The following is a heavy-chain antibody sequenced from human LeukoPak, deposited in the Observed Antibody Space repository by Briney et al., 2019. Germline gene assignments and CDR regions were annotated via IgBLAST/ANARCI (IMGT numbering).Heavy chain of an antibody. D-gene: IGHD6-13*01. J-gene: IGHJ4*02. CDR3: ARDIRASWSWVKETVQGIALIDY. V-gene: IGHV3-30*04. Sequence: GGSLRLSCAASGFTFSSYAMHWVRQAPGKGLEWVAVISYDGSNKYYADSVKGRFTISRDNSKNTLYLQMNSLRAEDTAVYYCARDIRASWSWVKETVQGIALIDYWGQGTLVTVSS. CDR1: GFTFSSYA. CDR2: ISYDGSNK.